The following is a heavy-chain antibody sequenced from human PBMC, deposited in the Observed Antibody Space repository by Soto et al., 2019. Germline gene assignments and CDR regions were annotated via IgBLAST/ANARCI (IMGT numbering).Heavy chain of an antibody. Sequence: QPGGSLRLSCAASGFTFSSYGMHWVRQAPGKGLEWVAVISYDGSNKYYADSVKGRFTISRDNSKNTLYLQMNSLRAEDTAVYYCAKDTFMVRGQSRLFYYYMDVWSKGTTVTVSS. V-gene: IGHV3-30*18. CDR1: GFTFSSYG. D-gene: IGHD3-10*01. J-gene: IGHJ6*03. CDR2: ISYDGSNK. CDR3: AKDTFMVRGQSRLFYYYMDV.